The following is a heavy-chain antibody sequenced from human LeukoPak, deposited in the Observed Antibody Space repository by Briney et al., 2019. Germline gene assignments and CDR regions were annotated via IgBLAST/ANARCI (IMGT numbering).Heavy chain of an antibody. D-gene: IGHD3-16*01. CDR1: GFTFSDYY. Sequence: GGSLRLSCVASGFTFSDYYMSWIRQAPGKVLEWVSYISFSGSTIYYADSVKGRFTISRDNAKNSLYLQMNSLRAEDTAVYYCAKDDNYIRFLSWGQGTLVTVSS. CDR3: AKDDNYIRFLS. V-gene: IGHV3-11*01. J-gene: IGHJ5*02. CDR2: ISFSGSTI.